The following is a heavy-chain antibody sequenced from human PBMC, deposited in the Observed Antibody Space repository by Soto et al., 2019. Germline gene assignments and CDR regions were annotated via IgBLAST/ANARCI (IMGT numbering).Heavy chain of an antibody. V-gene: IGHV3-43D*04. J-gene: IGHJ4*02. CDR3: ARVGQLGITTGHAYFEH. CDR1: GYAVEDYA. Sequence: GGSLRLSCATSGYAVEDYAMHWVRHVLGKGLEGVSLISWDGESTYYADPVKGWFTVSRDNSEKSLYLQMNSVRVDDTALYYCARVGQLGITTGHAYFEHWGQGTLGTVCS. CDR2: ISWDGEST. D-gene: IGHD6-13*01.